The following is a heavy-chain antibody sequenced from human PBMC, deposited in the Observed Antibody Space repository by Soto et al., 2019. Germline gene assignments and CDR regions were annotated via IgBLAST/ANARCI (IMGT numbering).Heavy chain of an antibody. CDR3: ARGVVTVNY. CDR2: INHSGST. V-gene: IGHV4-34*01. CDR1: GGSFSGYY. J-gene: IGHJ4*02. Sequence: PSETLSLTCAVYGGSFSGYYWSWIRQPPGKGLEWIGEINHSGSTNYNPSLKSRVTISVDTSKNQFSLKLSSVTAADTAVYYCARGVVTVNYWGQGTLVTVSS. D-gene: IGHD4-17*01.